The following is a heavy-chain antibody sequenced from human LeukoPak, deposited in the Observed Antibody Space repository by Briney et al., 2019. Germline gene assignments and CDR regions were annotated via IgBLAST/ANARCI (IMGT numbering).Heavy chain of an antibody. J-gene: IGHJ4*02. V-gene: IGHV3-7*03. CDR2: IKQDGSEK. CDR3: ARESYYYDSSSYSGSPTTY. D-gene: IGHD3-22*01. CDR1: GFTFSSYW. Sequence: GGSLRLSCAASGFTFSSYWMSWVRQAPGKGLEWVAHIKQDGSEKNYVDSVKGRFTISRDNSKNTLYLQMNSLRAEDTAVYYCARESYYYDSSSYSGSPTTYWGQGTLVTVSS.